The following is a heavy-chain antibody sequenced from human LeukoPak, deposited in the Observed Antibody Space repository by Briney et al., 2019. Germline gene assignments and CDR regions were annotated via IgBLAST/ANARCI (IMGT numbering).Heavy chain of an antibody. Sequence: SETLSLTCTVSGYSISSGYYWGWIRQPPGKGLEWIGSIYHSGSTYYNPSLKSRVTISVDTSKNQFSLKLSSVTAADTAVYYCARDQGDGFTIPPYFDYWGQGTLVAVSS. CDR1: GYSISSGYY. J-gene: IGHJ4*02. CDR2: IYHSGST. D-gene: IGHD5-24*01. V-gene: IGHV4-38-2*02. CDR3: ARDQGDGFTIPPYFDY.